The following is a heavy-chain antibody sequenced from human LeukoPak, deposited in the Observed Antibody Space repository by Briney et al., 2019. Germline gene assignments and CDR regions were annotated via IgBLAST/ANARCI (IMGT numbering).Heavy chain of an antibody. V-gene: IGHV4-4*09. Sequence: SETLSLTCTVSGGSISSYYWSWIRQPPGEGLEWIGYIYTSGSTNYNPSLKSRVTISVDTSKNQFSLKLSSVTAADTAVYYCARHKKSVGATTALSPYYYYMDVWGKGTTVTVSS. CDR3: ARHKKSVGATTALSPYYYYMDV. CDR2: IYTSGST. J-gene: IGHJ6*03. D-gene: IGHD1-26*01. CDR1: GGSISSYY.